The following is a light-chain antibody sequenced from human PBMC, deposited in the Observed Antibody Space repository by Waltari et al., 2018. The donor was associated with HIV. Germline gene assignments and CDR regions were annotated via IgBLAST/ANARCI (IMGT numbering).Light chain of an antibody. Sequence: EIELTQSPGTLSLSPGERATLSCRASQSVSSSYLAWYQQKPGQAPRLLIYGASRRATGIPDRFSGSGSGTDFTLTISRLEPEDFAVYYCQQYVSSPETFGPGTKVDIK. V-gene: IGKV3-20*01. J-gene: IGKJ3*01. CDR2: GAS. CDR1: QSVSSSY. CDR3: QQYVSSPET.